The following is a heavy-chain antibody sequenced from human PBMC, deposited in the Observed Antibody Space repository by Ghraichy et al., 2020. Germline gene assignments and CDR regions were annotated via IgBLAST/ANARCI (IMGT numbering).Heavy chain of an antibody. V-gene: IGHV3-30*04. CDR3: ARDEGHYDFWSGYQNPSYYFDY. J-gene: IGHJ4*02. D-gene: IGHD3-3*01. CDR2: ISYDGSNK. Sequence: GSLRLSCAASGFTFSSYAMHWVRQAPGKGLEWVAVISYDGSNKYYADSVKGRFTISRNNSKNTLYLQMNSLRAEDTAVYYCARDEGHYDFWSGYQNPSYYFDYWGQGTLVTVSS. CDR1: GFTFSSYA.